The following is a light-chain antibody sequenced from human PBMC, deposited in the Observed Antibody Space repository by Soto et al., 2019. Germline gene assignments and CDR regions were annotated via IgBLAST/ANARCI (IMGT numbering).Light chain of an antibody. V-gene: IGLV2-14*01. CDR2: EVT. CDR3: SSYTSSTTWV. CDR1: SSDVGAYNY. Sequence: QPVLTQPASVSGSPGQSITISCTGTSSDVGAYNYVSWYQQHPGKAPKLMIYEVTYRPSGVSDRFSGSRSGNTASLTISGLQAEDESDYYCSSYTSSTTWVFGGGTKLTVL. J-gene: IGLJ3*02.